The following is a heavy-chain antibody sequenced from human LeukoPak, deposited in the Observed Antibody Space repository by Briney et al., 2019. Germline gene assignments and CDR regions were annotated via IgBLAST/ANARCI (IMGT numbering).Heavy chain of an antibody. D-gene: IGHD5-18*01. CDR3: ARAYDKWRGYSYGHYFFDY. J-gene: IGHJ4*02. V-gene: IGHV4-4*07. CDR2: IYTSGST. Sequence: SETLSLTCTVSDGSISNYYWTWIRQPAGKGLEWIGHIYTSGSTTYNPSLQSRVTMSVDTSNKQFSLKLSSVTAADTAIYYCARAYDKWRGYSYGHYFFDYWGQGTLVTVSS. CDR1: DGSISNYY.